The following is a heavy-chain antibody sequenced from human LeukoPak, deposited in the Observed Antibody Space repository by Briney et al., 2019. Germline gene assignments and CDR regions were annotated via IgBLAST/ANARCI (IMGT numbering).Heavy chain of an antibody. CDR2: ISAYNGNT. CDR1: GYTFSGYY. D-gene: IGHD5-18*01. J-gene: IGHJ4*02. V-gene: IGHV1-18*04. CDR3: ARDGAAMVTLYY. Sequence: ASVKVSCKASGYTFSGYYMHWVRQAPGQGLEWMGWISAYNGNTNYAQKLQGRVTMTTDTSTSTAYMELRSLRSDDTAVYYCARDGAAMVTLYYWGQGTLVTVSS.